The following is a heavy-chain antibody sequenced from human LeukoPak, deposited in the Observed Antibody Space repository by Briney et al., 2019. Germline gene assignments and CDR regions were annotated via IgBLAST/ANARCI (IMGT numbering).Heavy chain of an antibody. Sequence: SEALSLTCAVYGGSFSGYHWSWIRQPPGKELEWIGEINHSGSTNYNPSLKSRVTISVDTSKNQFSLKLSSVTAADTAVYYCARVSPWTRDYWGQGTLVTVSS. CDR3: ARVSPWTRDY. J-gene: IGHJ4*02. CDR1: GGSFSGYH. D-gene: IGHD3/OR15-3a*01. V-gene: IGHV4-34*01. CDR2: INHSGST.